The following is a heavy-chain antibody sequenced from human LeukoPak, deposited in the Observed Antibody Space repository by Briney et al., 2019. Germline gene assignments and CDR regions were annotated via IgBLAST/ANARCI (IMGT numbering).Heavy chain of an antibody. J-gene: IGHJ4*02. V-gene: IGHV4-59*06. CDR2: IYYSGST. D-gene: IGHD3-10*01. CDR1: GGSISSYY. Sequence: SGTLSLTCTVSGGSISSYYWSWIRQHPGKGLEWIGYIYYSGSTYYNPSLKSRVTISVDTSKNQFSLKLSSVTAADTAVYYCARVKMIRYGSGSYYNGVEYWGQGTLVTVSS. CDR3: ARVKMIRYGSGSYYNGVEY.